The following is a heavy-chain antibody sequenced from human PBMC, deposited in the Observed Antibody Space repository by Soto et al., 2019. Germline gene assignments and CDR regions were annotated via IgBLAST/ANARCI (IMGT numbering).Heavy chain of an antibody. CDR2: INHSGST. CDR1: GGSFSGYY. V-gene: IGHV4-34*01. Sequence: QVQLQQWGAGLLKPSETLSLTCAVYGGSFSGYYWSWIRQPPGKGLEWIGEINHSGSTNYNPSLKSRFTISVDTSKNQFSLKLSYVTAADTAVYYCARARRIAGTSYFDCWGQGTLVTVSS. CDR3: ARARRIAGTSYFDC. D-gene: IGHD6-13*01. J-gene: IGHJ4*02.